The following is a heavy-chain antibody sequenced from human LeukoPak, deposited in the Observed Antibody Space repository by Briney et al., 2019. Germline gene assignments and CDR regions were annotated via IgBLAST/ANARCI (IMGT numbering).Heavy chain of an antibody. CDR1: GYTFTSYT. Sequence: EASVKVSCKASGYTFTSYTIHWVRQAPGQRLEWMGWINAGNGDKKYSPKFQGKVIISRDTSASSAYMELSSLRSEDTAIYYCAREDSYGFDYWGQGTLATVSS. D-gene: IGHD5-18*01. J-gene: IGHJ4*02. CDR3: AREDSYGFDY. CDR2: INAGNGDK. V-gene: IGHV1-3*01.